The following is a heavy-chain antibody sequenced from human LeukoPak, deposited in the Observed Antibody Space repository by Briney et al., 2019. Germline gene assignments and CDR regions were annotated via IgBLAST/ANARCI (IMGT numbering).Heavy chain of an antibody. CDR2: ISGSGGST. V-gene: IGHV3-23*01. D-gene: IGHD2-15*01. CDR1: GFTFSSYG. Sequence: GSLRLSCAASGFTFSSYGMHWVRQAPAKGLEWVSGISGSGGSTYYADAVKGRFTISRDNSKNTLYLQMNSLRAEDTAVYYCAKLELSYCSGGNCYFDYWGQGTLVTVSS. CDR3: AKLELSYCSGGNCYFDY. J-gene: IGHJ4*02.